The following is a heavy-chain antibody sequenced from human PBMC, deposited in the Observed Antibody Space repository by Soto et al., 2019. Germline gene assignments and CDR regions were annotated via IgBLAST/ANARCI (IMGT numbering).Heavy chain of an antibody. CDR2: ISMDGSDK. V-gene: IGHV3-30*18. J-gene: IGHJ3*01. Sequence: QVQLVESGGGVVQPGRSLRLSCAASGFTFNNYGIHWVRQAPGKGLEWVAAISMDGSDKYYADSVKGRLTISRDNSKNTVYLQMNSLRGEDTAVYYCAKDQGRAASHGIDWGQGTMVTVSS. CDR3: AKDQGRAASHGID. CDR1: GFTFNNYG. D-gene: IGHD6-13*01.